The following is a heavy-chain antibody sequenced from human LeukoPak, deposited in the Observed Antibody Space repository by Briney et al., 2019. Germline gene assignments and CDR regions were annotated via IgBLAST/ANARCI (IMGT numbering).Heavy chain of an antibody. V-gene: IGHV4-59*01. CDR1: GGSISSYY. CDR2: IYYSGST. CDR3: ATLRGPYYFDY. J-gene: IGHJ4*02. Sequence: SETLSLTCTVSGGSISSYYWSWIRQPPGKGLEWIGYIYYSGSTNYNPSLKSRVTISVDTSKNQFSLKLSSVTAADTAMYYCATLRGPYYFDYWGQGTLVTVSS.